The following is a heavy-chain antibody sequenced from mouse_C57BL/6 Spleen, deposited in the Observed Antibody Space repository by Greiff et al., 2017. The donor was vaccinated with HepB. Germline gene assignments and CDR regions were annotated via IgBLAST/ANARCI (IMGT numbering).Heavy chain of an antibody. Sequence: EVQGVESGGDLVKPGGSLKLSCAASGFTFSSYGMSWVRQTPDKRLEWVATISSGGSYTYYPDSVKGRFTISRDNAKNTLYLQMSSLKSEDTAMYYCARQPYDYDPYFDYWGQGTTLTVSS. V-gene: IGHV5-6*01. CDR2: ISSGGSYT. D-gene: IGHD2-4*01. CDR1: GFTFSSYG. CDR3: ARQPYDYDPYFDY. J-gene: IGHJ2*01.